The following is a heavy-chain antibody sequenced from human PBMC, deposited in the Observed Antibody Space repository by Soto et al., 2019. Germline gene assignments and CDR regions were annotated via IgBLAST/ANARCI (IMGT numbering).Heavy chain of an antibody. V-gene: IGHV1-69*13. CDR2: IIPIFNSA. J-gene: IGHJ4*02. Sequence: SVKVSCKASGGTFNNYALSWVRQAPGQGLEWMGGIIPIFNSANYAQRFQGRVTITADDSTSTAYMELRSLRPDDTAVYYCAREVTVASYSFDLWGQGTLVTV. CDR3: AREVTVASYSFDL. CDR1: GGTFNNYA. D-gene: IGHD5-12*01.